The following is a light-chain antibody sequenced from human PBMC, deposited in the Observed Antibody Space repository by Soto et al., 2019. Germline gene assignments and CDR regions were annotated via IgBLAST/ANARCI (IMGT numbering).Light chain of an antibody. CDR1: QCISTY. Sequence: DVQMAQSPSSLSASVGDRVTITCRASQCISTYLNWYQQKPGNAPKLLIYAASSLQSGIPARFSGSGSETDFTLTISSLQPEDFATYSCQQSYSTTWTFGQGTKVDIK. CDR3: QQSYSTTWT. V-gene: IGKV1-39*01. J-gene: IGKJ1*01. CDR2: AAS.